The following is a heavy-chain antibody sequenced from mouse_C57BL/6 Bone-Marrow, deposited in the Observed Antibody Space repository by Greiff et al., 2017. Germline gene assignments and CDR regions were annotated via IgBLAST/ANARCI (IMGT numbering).Heavy chain of an antibody. CDR1: GYTFTSYG. J-gene: IGHJ2*01. CDR3: ARSDYGSSHPYYLIY. V-gene: IGHV1-81*01. CDR2: IYPRSGNT. Sequence: QVQLQQSGAELARPGASVKLSCKASGYTFTSYGISWVKQRTGQGLEWIGEIYPRSGNTYYNEKFTGKATLTADKSSSTAYLELRSLTSEDSAFYFCARSDYGSSHPYYLIYWGQGTTLTVSS. D-gene: IGHD1-1*01.